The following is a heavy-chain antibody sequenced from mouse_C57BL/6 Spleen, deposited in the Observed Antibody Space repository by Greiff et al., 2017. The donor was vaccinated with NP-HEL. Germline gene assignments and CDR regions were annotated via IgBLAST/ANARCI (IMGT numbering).Heavy chain of an antibody. V-gene: IGHV3-6*01. Sequence: EVKLQESGPGLVKPSQSLSLTCSVTGYSITSGYYWNWIRQFPGNKLEWMGYISYDGSNNYNPSLKNRISITRDTSKNQFFLKLNSVTTEDTATYYCARWGYYFDYWGQGTTLTVSS. CDR3: ARWGYYFDY. CDR1: GYSITSGYY. J-gene: IGHJ2*01. CDR2: ISYDGSN.